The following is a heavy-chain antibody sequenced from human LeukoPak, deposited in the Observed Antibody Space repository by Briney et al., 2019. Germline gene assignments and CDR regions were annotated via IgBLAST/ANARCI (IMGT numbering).Heavy chain of an antibody. D-gene: IGHD6-19*01. CDR2: ICYSGST. J-gene: IGHJ6*02. CDR1: GGSISSGGYY. CDR3: AREPSGWYTQMDYYYGMDV. V-gene: IGHV4-31*03. Sequence: TSETLSLTCTVSGGSISSGGYYWSWIRQHPGKGLEWIGYICYSGSTYYNPSLKSRVTISVDTSKNQFSLKLSSVTAADTAVYYCAREPSGWYTQMDYYYGMDVWGQGTTVTVSS.